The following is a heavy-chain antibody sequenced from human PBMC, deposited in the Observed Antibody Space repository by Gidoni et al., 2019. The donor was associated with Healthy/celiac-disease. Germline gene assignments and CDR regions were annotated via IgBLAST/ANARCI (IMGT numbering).Heavy chain of an antibody. Sequence: QVQLQESGPGLVTPSETLSLTCTVSAGSISSYYWSWIRQPPGKGLEWIGYIYYSGSTNYNPSLKSRVTISVDTSKNQFSLKLSSVTAADTAVYYCARVFSSGWYPKYYYYGMDVWGQGTTVTVSS. CDR1: AGSISSYY. J-gene: IGHJ6*02. CDR2: IYYSGST. D-gene: IGHD6-19*01. V-gene: IGHV4-59*01. CDR3: ARVFSSGWYPKYYYYGMDV.